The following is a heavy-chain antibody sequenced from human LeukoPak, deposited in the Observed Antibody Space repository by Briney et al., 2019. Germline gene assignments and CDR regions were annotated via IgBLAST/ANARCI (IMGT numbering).Heavy chain of an antibody. V-gene: IGHV4-39*01. CDR3: ARQSLEYYDSSGLTDY. J-gene: IGHJ4*02. CDR2: IYYSGST. Sequence: SETLSLTCTVSGGSISSSSYYWGWIRQPQGKGLEWIGSIYYSGSTYYNPSRKSRFTIYVDTTKNQFSLKLSSVTAADTAVYYCARQSLEYYDSSGLTDYWGQGTLVTVSS. CDR1: GGSISSSSYY. D-gene: IGHD3-22*01.